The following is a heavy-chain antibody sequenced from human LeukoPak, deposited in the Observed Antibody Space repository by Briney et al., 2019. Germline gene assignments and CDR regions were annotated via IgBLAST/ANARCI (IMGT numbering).Heavy chain of an antibody. CDR1: GFTFSSYA. J-gene: IGHJ6*02. D-gene: IGHD4-23*01. CDR2: ISGSGGTT. V-gene: IGHV3-23*01. Sequence: GGSLRLSCAASGFTFSSYAMSWVRQAPGKGLEWVSAISGSGGTTYYADSVKGRFTISRDNSKNTLYLQLNSLRAEDTAVYYCAKARFGGNSPARYTLDVWGQGTTVTVSS. CDR3: AKARFGGNSPARYTLDV.